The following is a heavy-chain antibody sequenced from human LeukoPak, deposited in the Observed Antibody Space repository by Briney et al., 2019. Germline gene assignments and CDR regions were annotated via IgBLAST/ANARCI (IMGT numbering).Heavy chain of an antibody. CDR1: GFSLSSYW. Sequence: GGSLRLSCAVSGFSLSSYWMTWLRKAPGKGLEWVANIKQDGSKQSYVDSVEGRFTISRDNARNTLYLQINTLRAEDTAVYYCARDLSPRGLDSVWYDAFDIWGQGTRVIVSS. V-gene: IGHV3-7*04. D-gene: IGHD3-16*01. CDR2: IKQDGSKQ. CDR3: ARDLSPRGLDSVWYDAFDI. J-gene: IGHJ3*02.